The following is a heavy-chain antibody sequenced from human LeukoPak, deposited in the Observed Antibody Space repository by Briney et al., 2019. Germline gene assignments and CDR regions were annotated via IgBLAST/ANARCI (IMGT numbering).Heavy chain of an antibody. CDR1: GFTFSSYA. J-gene: IGHJ1*01. V-gene: IGHV3-23*01. D-gene: IGHD2-15*01. CDR2: ISNSGGDT. CDR3: AQQLGYCSGGTCYFTY. Sequence: GGSRRLSCAASGFTFSSYAMSWVRQAPGKGLEWVAAISNSGGDTFYSDSGKGRFTIARDNSKNTLYLQMNSLRVDDTAVYYCAQQLGYCSGGTCYFTYWGQGTLVTVSS.